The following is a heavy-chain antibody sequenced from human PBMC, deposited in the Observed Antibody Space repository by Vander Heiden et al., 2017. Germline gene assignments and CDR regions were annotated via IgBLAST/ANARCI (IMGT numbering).Heavy chain of an antibody. CDR2: IRSKAYGGTT. D-gene: IGHD3-3*01. Sequence: EVQLVESGGGLVKPGRSLRLSCTSSGFTFGDYAESWFRQAPGKGLEWVGFIRSKAYGGTTEDAASVKGRFTISRDDSKSIAYLQMNSLKTEDTAVYYCTVGITIFGVVTSLDYWGQGTLVTVSS. CDR3: TVGITIFGVVTSLDY. V-gene: IGHV3-49*05. CDR1: GFTFGDYA. J-gene: IGHJ4*02.